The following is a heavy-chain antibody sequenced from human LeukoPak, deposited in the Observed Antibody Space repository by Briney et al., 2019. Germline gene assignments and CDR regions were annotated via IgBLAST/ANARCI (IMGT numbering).Heavy chain of an antibody. CDR3: TRAGRGNYDFWSGYYHDAFDI. CDR1: GYTFTSYG. CDR2: ISVYNNNT. D-gene: IGHD3-3*01. J-gene: IGHJ3*02. V-gene: IGHV1-18*01. Sequence: ASVKVSCKASGYTFTSYGISWVRQAPGQGLEWMGWISVYNNNTNYAQKLQGRVTMTTDTSTSTAYMELRSLRSDDTAVYYCTRAGRGNYDFWSGYYHDAFDIWGQGTMVTVSS.